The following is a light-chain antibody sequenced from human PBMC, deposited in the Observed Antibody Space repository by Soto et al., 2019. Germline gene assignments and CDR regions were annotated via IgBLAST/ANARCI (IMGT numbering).Light chain of an antibody. V-gene: IGKV1-5*03. CDR2: KAS. CDR1: QSISSW. J-gene: IGKJ4*01. Sequence: DIRMTQSPSTLSASVGDRVTITCRASQSISSWLAWYQQKPGKAPKLLIYKASSLESGVSSRFSGSGSGTEFTLTISSLQPDDFATYYCQQYNIYPLTFGGGTKVEIK. CDR3: QQYNIYPLT.